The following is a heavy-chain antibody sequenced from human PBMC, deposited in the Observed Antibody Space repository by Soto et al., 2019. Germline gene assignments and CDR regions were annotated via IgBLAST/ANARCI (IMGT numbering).Heavy chain of an antibody. V-gene: IGHV4-31*03. CDR3: ARDRWSLAGTYGMDV. CDR2: IYYSGST. CDR1: GGSISSGGYY. D-gene: IGHD3-3*01. J-gene: IGHJ6*02. Sequence: NPSETLSLTCTVSGGSISSGGYYWSWIRQHPGKGLEWIGYIYYSGSTYYNPSLKSRVTISVDTSKSQFSLKLSSVTAADTAVYYCARDRWSLAGTYGMDVWGQGTTVTVSS.